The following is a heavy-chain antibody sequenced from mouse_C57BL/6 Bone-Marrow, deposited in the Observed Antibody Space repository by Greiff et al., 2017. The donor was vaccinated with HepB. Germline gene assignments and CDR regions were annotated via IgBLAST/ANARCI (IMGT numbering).Heavy chain of an antibody. CDR3: ARLFITTVVGFMDYAMDY. CDR2: IYPRSGNT. Sequence: VQLQQSGAELARPGASVKLSCKASGYTFTSYGISWVKQRTGQGLEWIGEIYPRSGNTYYNEKFKGKATLTADKSSSTAYMELRSLTSEDSAVYFCARLFITTVVGFMDYAMDYWGQGTSVTVSS. J-gene: IGHJ4*01. V-gene: IGHV1-81*01. CDR1: GYTFTSYG. D-gene: IGHD1-1*01.